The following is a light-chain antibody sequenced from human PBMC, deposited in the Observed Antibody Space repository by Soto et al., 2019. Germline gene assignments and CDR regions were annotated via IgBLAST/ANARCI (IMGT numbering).Light chain of an antibody. J-gene: IGKJ1*01. Sequence: EIVLTQSPGTLSLSPGERATLSCRPSQSVSSRYLAWYQQKPGQAPRLLIYAASSRAAGIPDRFSGGGSETDFTLTISSLEAEDFAVYYCQQYNNWPPWPFGQGTKVDIK. CDR1: QSVSSRY. CDR2: AAS. CDR3: QQYNNWPPWP. V-gene: IGKV3-20*01.